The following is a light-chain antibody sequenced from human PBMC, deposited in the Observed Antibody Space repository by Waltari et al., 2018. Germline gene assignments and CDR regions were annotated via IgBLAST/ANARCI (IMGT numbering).Light chain of an antibody. J-gene: IGLJ3*02. V-gene: IGLV4-69*01. CDR2: VNRDGSH. CDR1: SGHSTNI. Sequence: QLVLTQSPSASASLGASVKLTCTLDSGHSTNIIAWHQQQPEKGPRYLMKVNRDGSHSKGDGIPDRFSGSSSSSGAERYLTISSVQSEDEADYYCQTGGHGTWVFGGGTKLTVL. CDR3: QTGGHGTWV.